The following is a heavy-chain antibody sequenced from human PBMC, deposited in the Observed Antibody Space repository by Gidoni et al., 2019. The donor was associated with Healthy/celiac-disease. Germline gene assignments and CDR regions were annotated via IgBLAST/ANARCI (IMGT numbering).Heavy chain of an antibody. D-gene: IGHD5-12*01. Sequence: QVQLVQSGAEVKKPGASVKVSCKASGYTFTSYAMHWVRQAPGQRLEWMGWINAGNGNTKYSQKFQGRVTITRDTSASTAYMELSSLRSEDTAVYYCARDSRKGRDGYNYFDYWGQGTLVTVSS. CDR3: ARDSRKGRDGYNYFDY. V-gene: IGHV1-3*01. J-gene: IGHJ4*02. CDR2: INAGNGNT. CDR1: GYTFTSYA.